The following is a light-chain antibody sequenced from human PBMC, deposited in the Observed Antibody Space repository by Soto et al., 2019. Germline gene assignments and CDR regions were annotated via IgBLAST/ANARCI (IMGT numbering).Light chain of an antibody. CDR3: SSYTSSSTLLV. J-gene: IGLJ3*02. CDR2: DVS. CDR1: SSDVGGYNY. V-gene: IGLV2-14*03. Sequence: QSALTHPASVSWSPGQSITISCTGTSSDVGGYNYVSWYQHHPGKAPKLMIYDVSNRPSGVSNRFSGSKSGNTASLTISGLQAEDEADYYCSSYTSSSTLLVFGGGTKLTVL.